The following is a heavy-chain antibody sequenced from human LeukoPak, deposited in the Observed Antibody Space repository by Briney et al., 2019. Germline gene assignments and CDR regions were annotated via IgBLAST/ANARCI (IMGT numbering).Heavy chain of an antibody. D-gene: IGHD3-3*01. CDR1: GYTFTGYY. V-gene: IGHV1-2*02. CDR3: AKKSKSAYYDFWSGSKGYFQH. CDR2: INPNSGGT. Sequence: GASVKVSCKASGYTFTGYYMHWVRQAPGQGLEWMGWINPNSGGTNYAQKFQGRVTMTRDTSISTAYMELSRLRSDDTAVYYCAKKSKSAYYDFWSGSKGYFQHWGQGTLVTVSA. J-gene: IGHJ1*01.